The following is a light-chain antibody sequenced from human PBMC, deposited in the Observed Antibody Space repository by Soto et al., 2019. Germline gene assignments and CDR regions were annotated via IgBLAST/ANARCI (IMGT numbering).Light chain of an antibody. V-gene: IGKV1-39*01. CDR1: QSISTT. J-gene: IGKJ4*01. CDR3: QQSRSTPPFT. CDR2: AAS. Sequence: DIELTQSPSSLSASVGDRVTTTCRASQSISTTLNWYQQRPGKAPKLLIYAASTLYGGVPSRFSGGGSGTDFTLTINGLQPEDFATYYCQQSRSTPPFTFGGGTRV.